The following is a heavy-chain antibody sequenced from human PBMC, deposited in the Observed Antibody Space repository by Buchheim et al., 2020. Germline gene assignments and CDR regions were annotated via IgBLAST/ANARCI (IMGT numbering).Heavy chain of an antibody. Sequence: QVQLVGSGGGVVQPGRSLRLSCAASGFTFSRNAMHWVRQAPGKGLEWVAHIWHDGSNKNYVDSVRGRFTISRDNSKNTLSLQMNSLRVGDTAVYYCARDTSYGMDVWGQGTT. V-gene: IGHV3-33*01. CDR2: IWHDGSNK. D-gene: IGHD3-16*01. CDR3: ARDTSYGMDV. J-gene: IGHJ6*02. CDR1: GFTFSRNA.